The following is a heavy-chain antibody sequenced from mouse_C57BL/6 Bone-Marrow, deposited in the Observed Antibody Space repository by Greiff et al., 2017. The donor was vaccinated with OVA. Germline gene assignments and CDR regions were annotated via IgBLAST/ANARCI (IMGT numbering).Heavy chain of an antibody. CDR2: IHPSDSDT. V-gene: IGHV1-74*01. CDR3: AILKTGDYAMDY. D-gene: IGHD4-1*01. J-gene: IGHJ4*01. Sequence: QVQLKQPGAELVKPGASVKVSCKASGYTFTSYWMHWVKQRPGQGLEWIGRIHPSDSDTNYNQKFKGKATLTVDKSSSTAYMQLSSLTSEDSAVYYCAILKTGDYAMDYWGQGTSVTVSS. CDR1: GYTFTSYW.